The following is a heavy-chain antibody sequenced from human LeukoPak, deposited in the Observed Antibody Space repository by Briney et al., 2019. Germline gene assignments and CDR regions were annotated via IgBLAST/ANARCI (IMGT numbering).Heavy chain of an antibody. CDR1: GFTFSTYA. Sequence: VGSLRLSCAASGFTFSTYAMSWVRQAPGKGLEWVSGISGSGGSTYYADSVKGRFTISRDNSKNTLYLQMNNLRAEDTAVYYCASNSCDYWGQGTLVTVSS. D-gene: IGHD2-21*01. CDR3: ASNSCDY. J-gene: IGHJ4*02. CDR2: ISGSGGST. V-gene: IGHV3-23*01.